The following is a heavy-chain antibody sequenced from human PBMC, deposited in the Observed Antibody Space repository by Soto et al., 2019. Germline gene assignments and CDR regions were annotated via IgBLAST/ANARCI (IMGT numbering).Heavy chain of an antibody. CDR1: GGSVSIGSHY. Sequence: PSETLSLTCTVSGGSVSIGSHYWSWIRQPPGKGLEWIAYIYHSGSTDYNPSLKSRVSISVDLSKNQFSLRLDSVTAADTAVYYCARDRSDDLHSFDAFAIWGPGTMVTVSS. V-gene: IGHV4-61*01. J-gene: IGHJ3*02. CDR2: IYHSGST. CDR3: ARDRSDDLHSFDAFAI.